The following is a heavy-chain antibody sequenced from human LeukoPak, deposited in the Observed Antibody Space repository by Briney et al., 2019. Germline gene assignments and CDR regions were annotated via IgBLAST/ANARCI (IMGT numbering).Heavy chain of an antibody. Sequence: PSGTLSLTCTVSGGSISSGDYYWSWIRQPPGKGLEWIGYIYYSGSTYYNPSLKSRVTISVDTPKNQFSLKLSSVTAADTAVYYCARYYYYDSSGDYWGQGTLVTVSS. CDR1: GGSISSGDYY. CDR2: IYYSGST. V-gene: IGHV4-30-4*01. CDR3: ARYYYYDSSGDY. J-gene: IGHJ4*02. D-gene: IGHD3-22*01.